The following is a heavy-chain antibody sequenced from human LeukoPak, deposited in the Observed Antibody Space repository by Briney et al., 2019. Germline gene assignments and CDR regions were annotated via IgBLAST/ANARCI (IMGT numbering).Heavy chain of an antibody. Sequence: ASVKVSCKASGYTFTDYYIHWVRQAPGQGLEWMGLMHPNSGATHYPQRFQGRVTMTSDTSITTTYMEVNNLRSDDTAVYYCAREDVGPFFDFWRERAVVTVSS. CDR2: MHPNSGAT. CDR1: GYTFTDYY. CDR3: AREDVGPFFDF. J-gene: IGHJ4*02. D-gene: IGHD2-15*01. V-gene: IGHV1-2*02.